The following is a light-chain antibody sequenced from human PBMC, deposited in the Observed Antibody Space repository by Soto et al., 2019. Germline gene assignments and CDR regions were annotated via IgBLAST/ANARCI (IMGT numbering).Light chain of an antibody. V-gene: IGKV3-20*01. CDR3: QQYGRSPH. J-gene: IGKJ3*01. Sequence: EIVLTQSPGTLSLSPGERITLSCKASQSIANNLAWHQQKAGQAPRLLIYGASNRATGIPDRFSGSGSGTDFTLTISRLEPEDFAVYYCQQYGRSPHFGPGTKVDI. CDR2: GAS. CDR1: QSIANN.